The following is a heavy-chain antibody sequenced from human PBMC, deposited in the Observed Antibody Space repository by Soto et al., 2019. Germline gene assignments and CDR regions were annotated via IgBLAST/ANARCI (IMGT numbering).Heavy chain of an antibody. CDR2: IYYSGST. CDR1: GGSISSGGYY. Sequence: SETLSLTCTVSGGSISSGGYYWSWIRQHPGKGLEWIGYIYYSGSTYYNPSLKSRVTISVDTSKNQFSLKLSSVTAADTAVYYCARIVVVPAAMLAFDYWGQGTLVTVSS. CDR3: ARIVVVPAAMLAFDY. J-gene: IGHJ4*02. V-gene: IGHV4-31*03. D-gene: IGHD2-2*01.